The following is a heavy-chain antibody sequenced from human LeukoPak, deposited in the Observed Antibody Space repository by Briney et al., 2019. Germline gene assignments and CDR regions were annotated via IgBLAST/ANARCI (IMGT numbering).Heavy chain of an antibody. CDR1: GYTHTGYY. CDR2: SNPSGGST. Sequence: ASETVSCKSSGYTHTGYYMHWARQPPGQGVGWRGISNPSGGSTSYAQKFQGRVTMTRDTSTSTVYMELSSLRSEDTAMYYCAKGPPHCGGDCYDYWGQGTLVTVSS. CDR3: AKGPPHCGGDCYDY. D-gene: IGHD2-21*02. J-gene: IGHJ4*02. V-gene: IGHV1-46*01.